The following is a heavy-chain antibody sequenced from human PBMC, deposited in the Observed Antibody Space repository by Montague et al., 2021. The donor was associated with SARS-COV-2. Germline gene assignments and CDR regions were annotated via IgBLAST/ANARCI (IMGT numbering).Heavy chain of an antibody. V-gene: IGHV3-9*01. CDR1: GFTFDDYA. CDR2: INWNSGSI. Sequence: SLRLSCAASGFTFDDYAMYWVRQAPGKGLEWFSGINWNSGSIGYADSVKGRFTISRDNAENSLYLQMNSLRAEDTALYYCAKDGLIRGVNYFDYWGQGTVVAVSS. D-gene: IGHD3-10*01. J-gene: IGHJ4*02. CDR3: AKDGLIRGVNYFDY.